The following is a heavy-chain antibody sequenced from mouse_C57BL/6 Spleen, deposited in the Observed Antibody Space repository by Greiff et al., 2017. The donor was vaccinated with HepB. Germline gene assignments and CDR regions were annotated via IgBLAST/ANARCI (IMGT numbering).Heavy chain of an antibody. Sequence: EVQLMESGGGLVKPGGSLKLSCAASGFTFSDYGMHWVRQAPEKGLEWVAYISSGSSTIYYADTVKGRYTISRDNAKNTLFLQMTSLRSEDTAMYYCARPITTVGYFDVWGTGTTVTVSS. J-gene: IGHJ1*03. CDR3: ARPITTVGYFDV. V-gene: IGHV5-17*01. CDR1: GFTFSDYG. CDR2: ISSGSSTI. D-gene: IGHD1-1*01.